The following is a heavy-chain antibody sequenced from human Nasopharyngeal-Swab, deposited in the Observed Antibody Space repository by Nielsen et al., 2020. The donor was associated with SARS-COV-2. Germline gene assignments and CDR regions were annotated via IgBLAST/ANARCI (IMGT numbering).Heavy chain of an antibody. V-gene: IGHV4-34*01. CDR3: ARRLDCTGGVCYSPEFDY. Sequence: GSLRLSCAVYGGSFSGYYWSWIRQPPGKGLEWIGEINHSGSTNYNPSLKSRVTISVDTSKNQFSLKLSSVTAADTAVYYCARRLDCTGGVCYSPEFDYWGQGTLVTVSS. CDR2: INHSGST. D-gene: IGHD2-8*02. CDR1: GGSFSGYY. J-gene: IGHJ4*02.